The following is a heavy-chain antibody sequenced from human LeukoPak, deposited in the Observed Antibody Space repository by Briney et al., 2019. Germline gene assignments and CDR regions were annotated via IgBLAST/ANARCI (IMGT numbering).Heavy chain of an antibody. CDR3: ARGGRGYSCGRKRYYFDY. V-gene: IGHV4-34*01. CDR1: GGSFSGYY. CDR2: TNHSGST. J-gene: IGHJ4*02. D-gene: IGHD5-18*01. Sequence: PSETLSLTCAVYGGSFSGYYWSWIRQPPGKGLEWIGETNHSGSTNYNPSLKSRVTISVDTSKNQFSLKLSSVTAADTAVYYCARGGRGYSCGRKRYYFDYWGQGTLVTVSS.